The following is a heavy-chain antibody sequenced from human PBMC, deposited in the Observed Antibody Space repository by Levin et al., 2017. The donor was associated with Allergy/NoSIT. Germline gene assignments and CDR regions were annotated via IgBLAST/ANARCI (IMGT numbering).Heavy chain of an antibody. CDR3: ARDVLRYSSGYGFDS. CDR1: GGSISSTDYY. CDR2: THYSGST. V-gene: IGHV4-30-4*01. J-gene: IGHJ3*02. D-gene: IGHD3-9*01. Sequence: PSETLSLTCSVSGGSISSTDYYWSWIRQPPGTGLEWIGYTHYSGSTYYNPSLKSRVTISVDTSKNQFSLRLSSVTAADTAVYHCARDVLRYSSGYGFDSWGQGTMVTVSS.